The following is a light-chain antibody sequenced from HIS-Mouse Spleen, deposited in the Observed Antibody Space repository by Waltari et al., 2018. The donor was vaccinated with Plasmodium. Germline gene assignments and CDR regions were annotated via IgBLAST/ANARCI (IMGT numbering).Light chain of an antibody. V-gene: IGLV2-14*01. CDR2: EVS. CDR1: SSDVGGYNY. Sequence: QSALTQPASVSGSPGQSITISCTGTSSDVGGYNYFSWYQPHPGKAPKLMIYEVSNRPSGVSNRFSGSKSGNTASLTISGLQAEDEADYYCSSYTSSSTRVFGTGTKVTVL. J-gene: IGLJ1*01. CDR3: SSYTSSSTRV.